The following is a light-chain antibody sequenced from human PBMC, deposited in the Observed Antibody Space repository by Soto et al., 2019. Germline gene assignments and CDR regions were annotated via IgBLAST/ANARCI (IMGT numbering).Light chain of an antibody. CDR3: QQYGSSPPGLT. CDR1: QRVSSSY. CDR2: GAS. J-gene: IGKJ4*01. V-gene: IGKV3-20*01. Sequence: EIVLTHSPGTLSLSQGERATLSCRASQRVSSSYLACYQQTPGQAPRLLIYGASSRPTGIPDRFSGSGSGTDFTLTISRLEPEDFAVYYCQQYGSSPPGLTFGGGTKVDIK.